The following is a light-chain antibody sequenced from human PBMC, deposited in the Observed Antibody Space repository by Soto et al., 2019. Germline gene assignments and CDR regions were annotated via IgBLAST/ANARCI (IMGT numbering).Light chain of an antibody. Sequence: QSALTQPRSVSGSPGQSVTISCTGTSNDVGGYNYVSWYQQHPGKAPKLMIHDVSKRPSGVPDRFSGSKAGNPASLTISVLQAEDEADYYCCSYAGSYTLVFGGGTKLTVL. CDR3: CSYAGSYTLV. J-gene: IGLJ2*01. V-gene: IGLV2-11*01. CDR2: DVS. CDR1: SNDVGGYNY.